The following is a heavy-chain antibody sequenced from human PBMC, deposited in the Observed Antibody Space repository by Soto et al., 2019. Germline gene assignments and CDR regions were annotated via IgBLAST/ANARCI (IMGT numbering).Heavy chain of an antibody. Sequence: QPGGSLRLSCAASGFTFSSYGMHWVRQAPGKGLEWVAVISYDGSNKYYADSVKGRFTISRDNSKNTLYLQMNSLRAEDTAVYYCAKGSIAVAGYWGQGTLVTVSS. V-gene: IGHV3-30*18. D-gene: IGHD6-19*01. CDR2: ISYDGSNK. J-gene: IGHJ4*02. CDR3: AKGSIAVAGY. CDR1: GFTFSSYG.